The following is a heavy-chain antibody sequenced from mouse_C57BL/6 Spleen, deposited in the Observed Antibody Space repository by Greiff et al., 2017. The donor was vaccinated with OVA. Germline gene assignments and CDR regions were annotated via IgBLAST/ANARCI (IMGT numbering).Heavy chain of an antibody. CDR1: GFTFSNYW. V-gene: IGHV6-3*01. Sequence: EVQGVESGGGLVQPGGSMKLSCVASGFTFSNYWMNWVRQSPEKGLEWVAQIRLKSDNYATHYAESVKGRFTISRDDSKSSVYLQMNNLRAEDTGIYYCNLYDGFWYFDVWGTGTTVTVSS. D-gene: IGHD2-3*01. CDR3: NLYDGFWYFDV. CDR2: IRLKSDNYAT. J-gene: IGHJ1*03.